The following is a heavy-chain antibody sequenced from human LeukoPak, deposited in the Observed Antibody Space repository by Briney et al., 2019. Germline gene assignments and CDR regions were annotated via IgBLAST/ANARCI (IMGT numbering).Heavy chain of an antibody. D-gene: IGHD1-1*01. J-gene: IGHJ2*01. CDR3: ARALWVSKSWNYWYFDL. CDR2: TNAGNGNT. Sequence: ASVKVSCKASGYTFTSYAMHWVRQAPGQRLEWMGWTNAGNGNTKYSQKFQGRVTITTDTSTSTAYMELRSLRSDDTAVYYCARALWVSKSWNYWYFDLWGRGTLVTVSS. V-gene: IGHV1-3*01. CDR1: GYTFTSYA.